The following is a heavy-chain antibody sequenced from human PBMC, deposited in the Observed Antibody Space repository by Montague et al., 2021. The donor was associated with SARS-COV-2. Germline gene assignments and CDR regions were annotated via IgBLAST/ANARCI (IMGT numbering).Heavy chain of an antibody. V-gene: IGHV4-31*01. Sequence: TLSLTCTVSGGSISSGGYYWSWIRQHPGKGLEWIGYIYYSGSTYYNPSLKSQVTISVDTSKNQFSLKLSSVTAADTAVYYCARARITMIVVVNAFDIWGQGTMVTVSS. CDR3: ARARITMIVVVNAFDI. D-gene: IGHD3-22*01. J-gene: IGHJ3*02. CDR1: GGSISSGGYY. CDR2: IYYSGST.